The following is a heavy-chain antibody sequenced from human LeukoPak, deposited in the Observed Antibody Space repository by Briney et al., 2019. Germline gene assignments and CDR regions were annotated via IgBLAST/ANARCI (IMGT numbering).Heavy chain of an antibody. CDR1: GFTFSSYG. J-gene: IGHJ5*02. Sequence: GGSLRLSCAASGFTFSSYGMHWVRQAPGKGLEWVAVIWYDGSNKYYADSVKGRFTISRDNSKNTLYLQMNSLRAEDTAVYYCARSGIRQQLVKSWFDPWGQGTLVTVSS. CDR2: IWYDGSNK. CDR3: ARSGIRQQLVKSWFDP. V-gene: IGHV3-33*01. D-gene: IGHD6-13*01.